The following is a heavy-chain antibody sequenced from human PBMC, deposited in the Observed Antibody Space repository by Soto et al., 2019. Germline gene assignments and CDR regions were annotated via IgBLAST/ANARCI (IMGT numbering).Heavy chain of an antibody. Sequence: VASVKVSCKASGVPFSSYRINWLRQAPGQGLEWVGGIVPIYRTADYAQKFQGRVTITADESARTSYMELRSLKSQDTAVYYCVRDSGAKLSSSWGRGTLGTDSS. J-gene: IGHJ4*02. CDR3: VRDSGAKLSSS. V-gene: IGHV1-69*13. CDR2: IVPIYRTA. D-gene: IGHD6-13*01. CDR1: GVPFSSYR.